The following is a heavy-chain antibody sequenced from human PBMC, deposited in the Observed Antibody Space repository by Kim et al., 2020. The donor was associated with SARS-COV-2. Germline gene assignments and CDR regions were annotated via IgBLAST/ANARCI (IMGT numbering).Heavy chain of an antibody. CDR3: ARITLRHPTYYYYGMDV. CDR2: INHSGST. CDR1: GGSFSGYY. J-gene: IGHJ6*02. D-gene: IGHD4-17*01. V-gene: IGHV4-34*01. Sequence: SETLSLTCAVYGGSFSGYYWSWIRQPPGKGLEWIGEINHSGSTNYNPSLKSRVTISVDTSKNQFSLKLSSVTAADTAVYYCARITLRHPTYYYYGMDVWGQGTTVTVSS.